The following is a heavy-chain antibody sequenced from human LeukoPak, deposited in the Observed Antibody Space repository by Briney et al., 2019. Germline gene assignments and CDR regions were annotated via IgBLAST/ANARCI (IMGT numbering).Heavy chain of an antibody. D-gene: IGHD6-13*01. J-gene: IGHJ4*02. CDR3: AKDRRGYSGLVGSPYFDY. Sequence: GGSLRLSCAASGLTFSSYGMHWVRQAPGKGLEWVAFIRYGGSNKYYADSVKGRFTISRDNSKNTLYLQMNSLRAEDTAVYYCAKDRRGYSGLVGSPYFDYWGQGTLVTVSS. CDR2: IRYGGSNK. V-gene: IGHV3-30*02. CDR1: GLTFSSYG.